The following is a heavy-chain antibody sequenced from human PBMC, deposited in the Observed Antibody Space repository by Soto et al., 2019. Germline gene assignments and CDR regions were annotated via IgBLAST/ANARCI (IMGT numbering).Heavy chain of an antibody. CDR3: ARDRSWYYGMDV. J-gene: IGHJ6*02. CDR2: ISYDGSNK. V-gene: IGHV3-30-3*01. Sequence: GGSLRLSCAASGFTFSSYAMHWVRQAPGKGLEWVAVISYDGSNKYYADSVKGRFTISRDNSKNTLYLQMNSLRAEDTAVYYCARDRSWYYGMDVWGQGTTVTVSS. CDR1: GFTFSSYA.